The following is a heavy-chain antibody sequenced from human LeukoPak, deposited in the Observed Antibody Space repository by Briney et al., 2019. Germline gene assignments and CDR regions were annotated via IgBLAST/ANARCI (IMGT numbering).Heavy chain of an antibody. J-gene: IGHJ4*02. V-gene: IGHV3-23*01. D-gene: IGHD4-23*01. CDR1: GFTFSSYA. CDR2: ISGSGGST. CDR3: AKTLKTYGGNSIYVY. Sequence: GGSLRLSCAASGFTFSSYAMSWVRQALGKGLEWVSAISGSGGSTYYADSVKGRFTISRDNSKNTLYLQMNSLRAEDTAVYYCAKTLKTYGGNSIYVYWGQGTLVTVSS.